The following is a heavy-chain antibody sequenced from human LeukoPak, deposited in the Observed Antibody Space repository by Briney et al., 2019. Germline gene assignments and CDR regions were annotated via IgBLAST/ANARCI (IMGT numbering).Heavy chain of an antibody. CDR1: GFTFSSYA. Sequence: GGSLRLSCAASGFTFSSYAMAWVRQAPGKGLEWVSVISGNGDNTYYADSVKGRFTISRDKSKNTLYLQMNSLRVEDTAVYYCAKMAGYRYGYQFDYWGQGTLVTVSS. J-gene: IGHJ4*02. CDR2: ISGNGDNT. D-gene: IGHD5-18*01. CDR3: AKMAGYRYGYQFDY. V-gene: IGHV3-23*01.